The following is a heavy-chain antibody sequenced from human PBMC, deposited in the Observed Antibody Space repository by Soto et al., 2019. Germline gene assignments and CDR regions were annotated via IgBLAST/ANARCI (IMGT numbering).Heavy chain of an antibody. CDR3: ARGQSHTVTRSPYYYYYMDV. V-gene: IGHV3-48*01. CDR1: GFTFSSYS. D-gene: IGHD4-17*01. CDR2: ISSSSSTI. J-gene: IGHJ6*03. Sequence: EVQLVESGGGLVQPGGSLRLSCAASGFTFSSYSMNWVRQAPGKGLEWVSYISSSSSTIYYADSVKGRFTISRDNAKNSLYLQMNSLRAEDTAVYYCARGQSHTVTRSPYYYYYMDVWGKGTTVTVSS.